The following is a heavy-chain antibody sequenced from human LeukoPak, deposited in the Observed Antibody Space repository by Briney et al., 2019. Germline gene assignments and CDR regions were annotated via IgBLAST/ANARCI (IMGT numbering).Heavy chain of an antibody. Sequence: PSGTLSLTCTVSGDSVSSGNYYLTWIRQPPGKGLDWITYMSPSGTTKYNPSLKSRVTTSVDTSRTQFSLRLSSVTAADTAMYYCARGRWLQLQVLEWFDPWGQGTLVTVSS. CDR1: GDSVSSGNYY. CDR2: MSPSGTT. J-gene: IGHJ5*02. V-gene: IGHV4-61*01. D-gene: IGHD5-24*01. CDR3: ARGRWLQLQVLEWFDP.